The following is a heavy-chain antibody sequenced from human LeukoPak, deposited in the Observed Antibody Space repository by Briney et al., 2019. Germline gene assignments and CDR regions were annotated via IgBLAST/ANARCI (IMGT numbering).Heavy chain of an antibody. CDR3: ARTMVRGGSDAFDI. D-gene: IGHD3-10*01. V-gene: IGHV4-39*01. CDR1: GGSISSSSYY. CDR2: IYYNGST. J-gene: IGHJ3*02. Sequence: PSETLSLTCTVSGGSISSSSYYWGWIRQPPGKGLEWIGSIYYNGSTYYNPSLKSRVTISVDTSKNQFSLKLSSVTAADTAVYYCARTMVRGGSDAFDIWGQVTMVTVSS.